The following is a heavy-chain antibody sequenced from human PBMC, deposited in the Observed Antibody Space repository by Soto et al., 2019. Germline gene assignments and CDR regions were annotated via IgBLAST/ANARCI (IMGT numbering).Heavy chain of an antibody. V-gene: IGHV4-4*07. Sequence: PAETLSLTCTVSGGAISSFYWSWIRQPAGKGLEWIGRIYSGGRNNYNPPLKSRVTISVDTSKNQFSLKLSSVTAADTAVYYCARGGIVVVTARSFDSWGQGTLVTVSS. D-gene: IGHD2-21*02. CDR3: ARGGIVVVTARSFDS. J-gene: IGHJ4*02. CDR2: IYSGGRN. CDR1: GGAISSFY.